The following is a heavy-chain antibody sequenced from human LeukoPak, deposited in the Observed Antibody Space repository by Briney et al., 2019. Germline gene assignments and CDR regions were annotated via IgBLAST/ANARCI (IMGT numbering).Heavy chain of an antibody. CDR2: ISYDGSGE. J-gene: IGHJ4*02. V-gene: IGHV3-30-3*01. CDR1: GFIFSSYV. CDR3: ARVPYVSGTFDY. Sequence: PGRSLRLSCAASGFIFSSYVIHWVRQAPGKGLGWVAVISYDGSGEYYTDSAKGRFTIYRGNSKNTLYLQMNSLRTEDTAVYYCARVPYVSGTFDYWGQGTLVTVSS. D-gene: IGHD3-10*01.